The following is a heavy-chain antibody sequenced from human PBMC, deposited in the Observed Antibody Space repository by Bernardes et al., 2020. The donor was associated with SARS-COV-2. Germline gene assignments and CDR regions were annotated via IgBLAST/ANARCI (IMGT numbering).Heavy chain of an antibody. J-gene: IGHJ6*02. Sequence: GGSLRLSCAASGLSVRDNYMSWVRQAPGKGLECVSITYSSGSTSYADSVKGRFTISRDSSKNMVYLQMNSLRREDTAVYYCARTPEVGTSHGMDIWGQGTTVTVSS. V-gene: IGHV3-53*05. CDR2: TYSSGST. D-gene: IGHD1-26*01. CDR1: GLSVRDNY. CDR3: ARTPEVGTSHGMDI.